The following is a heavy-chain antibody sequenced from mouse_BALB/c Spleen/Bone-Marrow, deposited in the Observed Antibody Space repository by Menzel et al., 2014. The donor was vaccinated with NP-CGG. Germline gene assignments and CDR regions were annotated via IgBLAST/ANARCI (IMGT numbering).Heavy chain of an antibody. CDR2: ISSDSSTI. V-gene: IGHV5-17*02. CDR1: GFTFSSFG. Sequence: EVKVVESGGGLVQPGGSRKLSCAASGFTFSSFGMHWVRQAPEKGLEWVAYISSDSSTIYYADTVKGRFTISRDNPKNTLFLQMTSLRSEDTAMYYCASRAYWGQGTLVTVSA. J-gene: IGHJ3*01. CDR3: ASRAY.